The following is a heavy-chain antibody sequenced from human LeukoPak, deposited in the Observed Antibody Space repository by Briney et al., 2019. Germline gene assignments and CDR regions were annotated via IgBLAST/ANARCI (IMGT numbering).Heavy chain of an antibody. V-gene: IGHV1-2*04. CDR2: INPNSGGT. Sequence: ASVKVSCKASGYTFTGYYMHWVRQAPGQGLEWMGWINPNSGGTNYAQKFQGWVTMTRDTSISTAYMELSRLRSDDTAVYYCARDVGYSGYDMTFDIWGQGTMVTVSS. J-gene: IGHJ3*02. CDR1: GYTFTGYY. D-gene: IGHD5-12*01. CDR3: ARDVGYSGYDMTFDI.